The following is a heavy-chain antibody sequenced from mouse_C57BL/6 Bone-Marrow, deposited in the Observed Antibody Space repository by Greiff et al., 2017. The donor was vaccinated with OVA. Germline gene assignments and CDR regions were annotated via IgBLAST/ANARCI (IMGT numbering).Heavy chain of an antibody. V-gene: IGHV1-19*01. J-gene: IGHJ1*03. CDR3: ARWDYYDWYFDV. CDR1: GYTFTDYY. Sequence: EVQLVESGPVLVKPGASVKMSCKASGYTFTDYYMNWVKQSHGKSLEWIGVINPYNGGTSYNQKFKGKATLTVDKSSSTAYMELNSLTSEDSAVYYCARWDYYDWYFDVWGTGTTVTVSS. CDR2: INPYNGGT. D-gene: IGHD2-1*01.